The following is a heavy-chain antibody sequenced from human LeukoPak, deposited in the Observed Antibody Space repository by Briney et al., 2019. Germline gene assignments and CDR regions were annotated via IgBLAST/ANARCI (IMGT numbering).Heavy chain of an antibody. CDR3: ASPTPRVVVVPAALDY. CDR1: GGTFSSYA. J-gene: IGHJ4*02. Sequence: SVKVSCKASGGTFSSYAISWVRQAPGQGLEWTGGIIPIFGTANYAQKFQGRVTITADESTSTAYMELSSLRSEDTAVYYCASPTPRVVVVPAALDYWGQGTLVTVSS. CDR2: IIPIFGTA. V-gene: IGHV1-69*01. D-gene: IGHD2-2*01.